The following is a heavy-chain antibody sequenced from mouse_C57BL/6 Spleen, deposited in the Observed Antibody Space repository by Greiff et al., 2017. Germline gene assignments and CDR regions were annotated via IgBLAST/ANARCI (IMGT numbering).Heavy chain of an antibody. J-gene: IGHJ4*01. CDR2: INPNNGGT. D-gene: IGHD4-1*02. V-gene: IGHV1-18*01. Sequence: VQLQQSGPELVKPGASVKIPCKASGYTFTDYNMDWVKQSHGKSLEWIGDINPNNGGTIYNQKFKGKATLTVDKSSSTAYMELRSLTSEDTAVYYCARSVNWDKYYAMDYWGPGTSVTVSS. CDR1: GYTFTDYN. CDR3: ARSVNWDKYYAMDY.